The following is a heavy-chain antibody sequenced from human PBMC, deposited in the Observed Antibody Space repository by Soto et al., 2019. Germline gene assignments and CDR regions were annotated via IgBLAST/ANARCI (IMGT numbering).Heavy chain of an antibody. J-gene: IGHJ5*02. D-gene: IGHD2-15*01. Sequence: GASVKVSCKASGYTFTSYVMHWVRQAPGQRLEWMGWINAGNGNTKYSQKFQGRVTIARDTSASTAYMELNSLRSEDTAVYYCARDSCRGGSCYLNWLDPWGQGTLVTVSS. CDR2: INAGNGNT. V-gene: IGHV1-3*01. CDR3: ARDSCRGGSCYLNWLDP. CDR1: GYTFTSYV.